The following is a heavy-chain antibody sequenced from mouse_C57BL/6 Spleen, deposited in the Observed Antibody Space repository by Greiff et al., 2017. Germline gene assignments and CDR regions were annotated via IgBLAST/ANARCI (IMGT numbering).Heavy chain of an antibody. Sequence: EVKLMESGGGLVQPGGSLKLSCAASGFTFSDYYMYWVRQTPEKRLEWVAYISNGGGSTYYPDTVKGRFTISRDNAKNTLYLQMSRLKSEDTAMYYCARGTTVVASGAMDYWGQGTSVTVSS. CDR3: ARGTTVVASGAMDY. J-gene: IGHJ4*01. CDR2: ISNGGGST. D-gene: IGHD1-1*01. V-gene: IGHV5-12*01. CDR1: GFTFSDYY.